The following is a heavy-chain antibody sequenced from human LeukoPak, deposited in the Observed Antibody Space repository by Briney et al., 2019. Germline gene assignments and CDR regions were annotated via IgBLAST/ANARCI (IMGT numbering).Heavy chain of an antibody. V-gene: IGHV3-11*01. J-gene: IGHJ4*02. CDR1: GFAFSRYY. D-gene: IGHD4-17*01. Sequence: GGSLRLSCAATGFAFSRYYMSWIRQAPGKGLEWVSYISSTGSTIYYAGSVKGRFTISRDNAKNSLYLQMNSLRAEDTAVYYCARESANDYGDNHAGACLDYWGQGNLVTVSS. CDR2: ISSTGSTI. CDR3: ARESANDYGDNHAGACLDY.